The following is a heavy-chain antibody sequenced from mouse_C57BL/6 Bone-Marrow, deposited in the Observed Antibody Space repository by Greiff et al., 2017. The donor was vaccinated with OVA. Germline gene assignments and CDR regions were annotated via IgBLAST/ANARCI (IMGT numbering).Heavy chain of an antibody. V-gene: IGHV3-6*01. CDR1: GYSITSGYY. Sequence: EVQLQESGPGLVKPSQSLSLTCSVTGYSITSGYYWNWIRQFPGNKLEWMGYISYDGSNNYNPSLKNRISLTRDTSKNQFFLKLNSVTTEDTATYDCARGTAQAPQYAMDYWGQGTSVTVSS. J-gene: IGHJ4*01. CDR2: ISYDGSN. D-gene: IGHD3-2*02. CDR3: ARGTAQAPQYAMDY.